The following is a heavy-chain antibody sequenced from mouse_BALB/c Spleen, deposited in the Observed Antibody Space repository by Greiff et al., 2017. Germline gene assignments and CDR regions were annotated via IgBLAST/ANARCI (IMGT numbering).Heavy chain of an antibody. CDR3: ARREGNGVAY. J-gene: IGHJ3*01. V-gene: IGHV8-12*01. CDR2: IYWDDDK. Sequence: VKLMESGPGILQPSQTLSLTCSFSGFSLSTSGMGVSWIRQPSGKGLEWLAHIYWDDDKRYNPSLKSRLTISKDTSRNQVFLKITSVDTADTATYYCARREGNGVAYWGQGTLVTVSA. CDR1: GFSLSTSGMG.